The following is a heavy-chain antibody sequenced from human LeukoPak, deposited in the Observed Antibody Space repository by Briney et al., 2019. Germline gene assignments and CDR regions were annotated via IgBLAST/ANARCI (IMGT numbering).Heavy chain of an antibody. D-gene: IGHD3-22*01. J-gene: IGHJ3*02. Sequence: ASVQVSCKASGYTFTGYYIHWVRQAPGQGLEWMGWINPNSGGTNYAQKFQGRVTMTRDTSISTASMELSRLRSDDTAVYYCARDRDSDSTHHDAFDIWGQGTRVTVSS. CDR2: INPNSGGT. CDR3: ARDRDSDSTHHDAFDI. V-gene: IGHV1-2*02. CDR1: GYTFTGYY.